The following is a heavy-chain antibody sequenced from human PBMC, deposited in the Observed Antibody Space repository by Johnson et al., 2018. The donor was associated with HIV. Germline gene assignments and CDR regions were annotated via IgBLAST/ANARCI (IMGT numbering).Heavy chain of an antibody. Sequence: QVQLVESGGGLVQPGRSLRLSCAASGFTVSSNYMSWVRQAPGKGLELVAVISYDGSNKYYADSVKGRFTISRDNAKNTLYLQMNSLRAEDTAVYYCARESGGQYDAFDIWGQGTMGTVSS. D-gene: IGHD3-16*01. CDR2: ISYDGSNK. CDR1: GFTVSSNY. J-gene: IGHJ3*02. V-gene: IGHV3-30*03. CDR3: ARESGGQYDAFDI.